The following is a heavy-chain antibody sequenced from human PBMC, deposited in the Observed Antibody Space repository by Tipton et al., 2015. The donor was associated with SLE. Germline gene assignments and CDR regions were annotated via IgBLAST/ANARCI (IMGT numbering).Heavy chain of an antibody. D-gene: IGHD4-17*01. CDR2: IKQDGSEK. CDR3: ARPSTVTTGYY. J-gene: IGHJ4*02. V-gene: IGHV3-7*01. CDR1: GFTFNTYS. Sequence: AVSGFTFNTYSMNWVRQAPGKGLEWVANIKQDGSEKYYVDSVKGRFTISRDNAKNSLYLQMNSLRAEDTAVYYCARPSTVTTGYYWGQGTLVTVSS.